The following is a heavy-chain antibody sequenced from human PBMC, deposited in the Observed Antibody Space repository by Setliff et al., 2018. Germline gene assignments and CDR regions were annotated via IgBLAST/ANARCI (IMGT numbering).Heavy chain of an antibody. CDR2: MSGSGRYT. V-gene: IGHV3-23*01. CDR1: GFIFSNYA. CDR3: SKHPTALTTAGGDY. Sequence: GESLRLSCAASGFIFSNYAMSWVRQAPGKGLEWVCGMSGSGRYTHHADSVKGRFTIPRDNSKNTLFLQMNSLIFDDTAVYYCSKHPTALTTAGGDYWGQGTLVTVSS. D-gene: IGHD4-17*01. J-gene: IGHJ4*02.